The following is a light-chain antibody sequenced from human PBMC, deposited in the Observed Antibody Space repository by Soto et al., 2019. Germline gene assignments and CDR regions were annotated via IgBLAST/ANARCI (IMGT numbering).Light chain of an antibody. CDR1: SNDVGGYNY. CDR2: EVS. J-gene: IGLJ1*01. V-gene: IGLV2-14*01. CDR3: TSYTSTIPYV. Sequence: QSALTQPASVSGSPGQSITISCTGSSNDVGGYNYVSWYQQHPGQAPKLIIYEVSDRPSGVSPRFSGFKSGNTASLTISGLQVEDEADYFCTSYTSTIPYVFGSGTKVTVL.